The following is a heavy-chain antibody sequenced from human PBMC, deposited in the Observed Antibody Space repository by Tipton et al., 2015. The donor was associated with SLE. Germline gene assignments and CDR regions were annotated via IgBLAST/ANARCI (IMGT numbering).Heavy chain of an antibody. CDR1: GGSISSHY. Sequence: TLSLTCTVSGGSISSHYWSWIRQPPGKGLEWIGYIYYSGSTNYNPSLKSRVTISVDTSKNQFSLTLSSVTAADTAVYYCAGDRGSPSAVDYWGQGTLVTVSS. D-gene: IGHD6-13*01. V-gene: IGHV4-59*11. CDR3: AGDRGSPSAVDY. J-gene: IGHJ4*02. CDR2: IYYSGST.